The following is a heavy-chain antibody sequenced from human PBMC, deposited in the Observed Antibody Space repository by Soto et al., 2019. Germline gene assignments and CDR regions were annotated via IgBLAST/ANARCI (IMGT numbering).Heavy chain of an antibody. J-gene: IGHJ6*02. Sequence: PGESLKISCKGSGYSFTTYWIGWVRQMPGKGLEGMVIIYPGDSDTRYSPSFQGQVTISADKSINTTYLQWISLKASDTAIYYCARQAAAGKYYYAMDVWGQGTTVTVSS. CDR2: IYPGDSDT. V-gene: IGHV5-51*01. CDR1: GYSFTTYW. D-gene: IGHD6-13*01. CDR3: ARQAAAGKYYYAMDV.